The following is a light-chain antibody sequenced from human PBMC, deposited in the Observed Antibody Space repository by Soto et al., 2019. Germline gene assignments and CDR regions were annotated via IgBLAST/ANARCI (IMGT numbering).Light chain of an antibody. V-gene: IGLV3-21*04. CDR2: YDS. J-gene: IGLJ2*01. CDR1: NIGSKS. CDR3: QVWDSSSDVV. Sequence: SYDLTQPPSVSVAPGKTARITCGGNNIGSKSVHWYQQKPGQAPVLVIYYDSDRPSGIPERFSGSNSGNTATLTISRVEAGDEADYYCQVWDSSSDVVVGGGTKLTVL.